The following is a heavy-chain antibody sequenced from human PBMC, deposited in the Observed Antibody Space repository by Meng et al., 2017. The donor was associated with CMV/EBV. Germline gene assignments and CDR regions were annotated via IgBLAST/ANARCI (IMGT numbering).Heavy chain of an antibody. D-gene: IGHD3-3*01. V-gene: IGHV4-4*02. J-gene: IGHJ6*02. CDR1: GGSISSSNW. Sequence: SETLSLTCAVSGGSISSSNWWSWVRQPPGKGLEWIGEIYHSGSTNYNPSLKSRVTISVDKSKNQFSLKLSSVTAADMAVYYCARERITIEIFGVLYGMDVWGQGTTVTVSS. CDR2: IYHSGST. CDR3: ARERITIEIFGVLYGMDV.